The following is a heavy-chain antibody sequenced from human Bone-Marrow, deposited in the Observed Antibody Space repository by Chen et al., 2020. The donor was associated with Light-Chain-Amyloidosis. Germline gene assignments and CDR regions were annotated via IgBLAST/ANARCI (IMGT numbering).Heavy chain of an antibody. J-gene: IGHJ4*02. V-gene: IGHV3-9*01. D-gene: IGHD2-15*01. CDR2: ISWNSGNI. CDR1: GLNFHDYA. CDR3: AKDKGVDHFDY. Sequence: EVQLVESGGGLVQPGRSLRLPCAASGLNFHDYAMHGVRQAPGKGLEWVSGISWNSGNIVYADSVKGRFTISRDNAKNSLYLQMNSLRAEDTAFYYCAKDKGVDHFDYWGQGTLVTVSS.